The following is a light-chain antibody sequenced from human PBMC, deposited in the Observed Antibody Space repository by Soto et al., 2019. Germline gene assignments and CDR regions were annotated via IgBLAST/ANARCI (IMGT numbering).Light chain of an antibody. V-gene: IGKV4-1*01. CDR1: QSLLHSSNNKNF. Sequence: DIAMTQSPDSLAVSLGERATINCKSSQSLLHSSNNKNFLAWYQQKPGQPPKLLIYWASTRESGVPDRFSGSGSGTDFTLTISSLQAEDVAVYYCQQYYSSPLTFGGGTKVEIK. J-gene: IGKJ4*01. CDR2: WAS. CDR3: QQYYSSPLT.